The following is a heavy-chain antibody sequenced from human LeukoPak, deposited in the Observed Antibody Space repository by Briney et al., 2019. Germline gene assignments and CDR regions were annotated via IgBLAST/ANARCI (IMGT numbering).Heavy chain of an antibody. CDR1: GFTFSSYA. Sequence: GGSLRLSCAASGFTFSSYAIHGVRQAPGKGLEWVALTSYDGTNHYYADSVKGRFHIFRDNSKNTLYLQMNSLRVEDTAVYYCAKDIYYHDGSGYWGPSDYWGQGTLVTVSS. D-gene: IGHD3-22*01. J-gene: IGHJ4*02. V-gene: IGHV3-30*18. CDR2: TSYDGTNH. CDR3: AKDIYYHDGSGYWGPSDY.